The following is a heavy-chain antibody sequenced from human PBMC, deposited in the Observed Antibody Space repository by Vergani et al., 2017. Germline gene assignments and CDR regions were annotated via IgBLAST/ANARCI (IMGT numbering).Heavy chain of an antibody. CDR3: ARDRLDYYGSGSXYPPSYYYYYGMDV. J-gene: IGHJ6*02. V-gene: IGHV4-4*03. CDR2: IYHSGST. CDR1: GGSISSSNW. D-gene: IGHD3-10*01. Sequence: QVQLQESGPGLVKPPGTLYLTCAVSGGSISSSNWWSWVRQPPGKGLEWIGEIYHSGSTNYNPSLKSRVTISVDKSKNQFSLKLSSVTAADTAVYYCARDRLDYYGSGSXYPPSYYYYYGMDVWGQGTTVTVSS.